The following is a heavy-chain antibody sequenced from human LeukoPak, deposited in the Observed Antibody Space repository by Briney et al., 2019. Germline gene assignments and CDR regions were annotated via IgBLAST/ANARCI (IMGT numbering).Heavy chain of an antibody. CDR3: AKGDYYDLDY. D-gene: IGHD3-22*01. Sequence: GGSLRLSCAASGLTFSNFGMNWVRQAPGKGLDWVSIITSGFGITYYSDSVEGRFTISRDNSRNTLYLQMNSLRAEDTAVYYCAKGDYYDLDYWGQGTLVTVSS. CDR1: GLTFSNFG. V-gene: IGHV3-23*01. CDR2: ITSGFGIT. J-gene: IGHJ4*02.